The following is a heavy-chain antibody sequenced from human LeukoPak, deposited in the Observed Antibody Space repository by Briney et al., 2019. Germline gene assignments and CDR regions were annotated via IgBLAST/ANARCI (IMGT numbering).Heavy chain of an antibody. J-gene: IGHJ4*02. Sequence: GGSLRLSCAASGFTFSSYWMHWVRQAPGKGLVWVSRITSDGRSTTYADSVKGRFTISRDNAKNTLYLQMNSLSAEDTAVYYCARSDNSDYWGQGTLVTVSS. CDR3: ARSDNSDY. CDR1: GFTFSSYW. CDR2: ITSDGRST. V-gene: IGHV3-74*03. D-gene: IGHD2-15*01.